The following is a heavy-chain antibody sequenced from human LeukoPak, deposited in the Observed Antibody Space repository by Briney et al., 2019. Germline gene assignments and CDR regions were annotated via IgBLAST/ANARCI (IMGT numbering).Heavy chain of an antibody. J-gene: IGHJ4*02. CDR1: GFTFSSYS. CDR2: ISSSSSYI. Sequence: GGSLRLSCAASGFTFSSYSMNWVRQAPGKGLEWVSSISSSSSYIYYADSVKGRFTISRDNAKNSLYLQTNSLRAEDTAVYYCARGDLGMNYFDYWGQGTLVTVSS. D-gene: IGHD7-27*01. V-gene: IGHV3-21*01. CDR3: ARGDLGMNYFDY.